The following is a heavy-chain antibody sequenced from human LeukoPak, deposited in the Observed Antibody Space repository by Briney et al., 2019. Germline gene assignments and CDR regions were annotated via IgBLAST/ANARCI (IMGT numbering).Heavy chain of an antibody. CDR3: ARREWEFDY. V-gene: IGHV4-59*11. Sequence: PSETLSLTCTVSGGSISSHYWSWIRQPPGKGLEWIGYIYYSGSTNYNPSLKSRVTISVDTSKNQFSLKLSSVTAADTAVYYCARREWEFDYWGQGTLVTVSS. CDR2: IYYSGST. D-gene: IGHD1-26*01. CDR1: GGSISSHY. J-gene: IGHJ4*02.